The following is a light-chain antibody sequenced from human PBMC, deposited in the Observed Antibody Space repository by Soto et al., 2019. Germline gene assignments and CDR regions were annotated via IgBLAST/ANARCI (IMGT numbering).Light chain of an antibody. V-gene: IGKV1-12*01. CDR3: QPANSFPLT. CDR2: GAS. J-gene: IGKJ4*01. Sequence: DIQMTQSPSSVSASVGDRVTITCRTSQGISGWLAWYQQKPGKAPRLLIYGASSLQSGVPSRFSGSVSVTDFTLDISSLQPEDFATYYCQPANSFPLTFGEGTKVEIK. CDR1: QGISGW.